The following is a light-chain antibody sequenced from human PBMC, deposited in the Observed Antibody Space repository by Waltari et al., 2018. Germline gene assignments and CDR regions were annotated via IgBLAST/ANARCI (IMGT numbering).Light chain of an antibody. V-gene: IGLV7-46*01. Sequence: QAVVTQEPSLTVSPGVTVTLTFAPSSGPFPKGQYPYWFQQKPGQAPRTLIYDTGTKHPWTPARFSGSLLGGKAALTLSGAQPEDEAEYYCLLSYSGAWVFGGGTKLTVL. CDR2: DTG. CDR1: SGPFPKGQY. J-gene: IGLJ3*02. CDR3: LLSYSGAWV.